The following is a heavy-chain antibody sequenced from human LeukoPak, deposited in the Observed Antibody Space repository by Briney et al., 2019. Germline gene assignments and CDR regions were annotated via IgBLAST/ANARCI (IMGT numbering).Heavy chain of an antibody. J-gene: IGHJ4*02. V-gene: IGHV3-23*01. D-gene: IGHD3-22*01. CDR3: AGDSSGYYYAPSYYFDY. CDR2: ISGSGGST. Sequence: GGSVRLSCAASGFTFSSYAMSWVRQAPGKGLEWVSAISGSGGSTYYADSVKGRFTISRDNSKNTLYLQMNSLRAEDTAVYYCAGDSSGYYYAPSYYFDYWGQGTLVTVSS. CDR1: GFTFSSYA.